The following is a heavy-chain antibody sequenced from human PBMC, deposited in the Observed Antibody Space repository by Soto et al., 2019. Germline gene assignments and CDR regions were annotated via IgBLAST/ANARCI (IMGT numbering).Heavy chain of an antibody. V-gene: IGHV4-31*03. J-gene: IGHJ6*02. CDR2: IYYSGST. CDR3: ARGDLYYYYGMDV. D-gene: IGHD2-21*02. CDR1: GGSISSGGYY. Sequence: QVQLQESGPGLVKPSQTLSLTCTVSGGSISSGGYYWSWIRQHPGKGLEWIGYIYYSGSTYYNPSVQSRLTISVETSKHQFSLTLSSVTAADTAVYYCARGDLYYYYGMDVWGQGTTVTVSS.